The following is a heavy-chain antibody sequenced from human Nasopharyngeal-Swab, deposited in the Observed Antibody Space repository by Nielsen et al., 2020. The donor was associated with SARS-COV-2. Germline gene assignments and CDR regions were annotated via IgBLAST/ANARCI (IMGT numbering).Heavy chain of an antibody. D-gene: IGHD5-24*01. J-gene: IGHJ3*02. CDR1: GFTFDDYA. CDR3: AKDGDGYNSDAFDI. V-gene: IGHV3-43*02. Sequence: GESLKIPCAASGFTFDDYAMHWVRQGPGKGPEWVSLISRDGGITYYADSVKGRFTISRDNSKNSLYLQMNSLRTEDTALYYCAKDGDGYNSDAFDIWGQGTMVIVSS. CDR2: ISRDGGIT.